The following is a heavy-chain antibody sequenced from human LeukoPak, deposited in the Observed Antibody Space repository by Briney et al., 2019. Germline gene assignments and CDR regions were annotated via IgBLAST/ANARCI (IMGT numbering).Heavy chain of an antibody. CDR1: GFTFSSYA. CDR3: AKDKRIAVAGTVDY. Sequence: GGSLRLSCAASGFTFSSYAMSWVHQAPGKGLEWVSAISGSGGSTYYADSVKGRFTISRDNSKNTLYLQMNSLRAEDTAVYYCAKDKRIAVAGTVDYWGQGTLVTVSS. V-gene: IGHV3-23*01. CDR2: ISGSGGST. D-gene: IGHD6-19*01. J-gene: IGHJ4*02.